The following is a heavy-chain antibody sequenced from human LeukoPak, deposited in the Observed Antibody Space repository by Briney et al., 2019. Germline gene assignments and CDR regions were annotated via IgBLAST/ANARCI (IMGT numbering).Heavy chain of an antibody. Sequence: PGESLKISCKASGFSFTFTKNWIGWVRQVPGKGLEWMGIIYPVDSDIRYNPSFQGQVTTSVDKSISTTYLQWSSLKASDTAIYYCARHLATVTASRQYNYYGMDVWGQGTTVTVSS. CDR2: IYPVDSDI. D-gene: IGHD4-17*01. CDR1: GFSFTFTKNW. CDR3: ARHLATVTASRQYNYYGMDV. J-gene: IGHJ6*02. V-gene: IGHV5-51*01.